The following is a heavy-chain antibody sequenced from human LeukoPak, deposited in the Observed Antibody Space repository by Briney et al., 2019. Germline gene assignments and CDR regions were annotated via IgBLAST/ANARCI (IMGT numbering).Heavy chain of an antibody. CDR3: ARGIAAASERAFDI. CDR1: GGSISNYY. V-gene: IGHV4-4*07. J-gene: IGHJ3*02. D-gene: IGHD6-13*01. CDR2: IYSSGGT. Sequence: SETLSLTCTVSGGSISNYYWSWIRQPAGKGLEWIGRIYSSGGTDYNPSLKSRVTMSVDTSKNQFSLKLRSVTAADTAVYYCARGIAAASERAFDIWGQGTMVTVSS.